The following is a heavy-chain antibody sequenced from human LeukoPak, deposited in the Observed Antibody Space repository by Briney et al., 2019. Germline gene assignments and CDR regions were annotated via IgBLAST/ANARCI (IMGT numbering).Heavy chain of an antibody. CDR2: ISGSGGST. CDR1: GFTFSSYV. J-gene: IGHJ3*01. CDR3: AKQIAQGGAFDV. Sequence: PGESLRLSCAASGFTFSSYVISWVRQAPGKGLEWVSTISGSGGSTYYADSVKGRFTISRDNSKNTLYLQMNSLRAEDTPVYYCAKQIAQGGAFDVWGQGTMLTVSS. V-gene: IGHV3-23*01.